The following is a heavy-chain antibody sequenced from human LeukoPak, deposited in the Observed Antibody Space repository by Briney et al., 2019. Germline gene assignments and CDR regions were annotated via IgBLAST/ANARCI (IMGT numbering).Heavy chain of an antibody. D-gene: IGHD6-25*01. V-gene: IGHV3-33*01. CDR3: ARSSDSSDLGY. CDR2: IWSDGSQQ. CDR1: GFAFRSYG. J-gene: IGHJ4*02. Sequence: GGSLRLSCAASGFAFRSYGMHWVRQAQGKGLEWVAVIWSDGSQQHYADSVKGRFTISRDNSKNTLYLQMNSLRVDDTAVYYCARSSDSSDLGYWGQGTLVTVSS.